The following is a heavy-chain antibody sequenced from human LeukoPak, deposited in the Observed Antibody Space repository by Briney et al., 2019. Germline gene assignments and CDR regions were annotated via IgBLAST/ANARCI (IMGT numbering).Heavy chain of an antibody. V-gene: IGHV3-9*01. D-gene: IGHD2-15*01. Sequence: PWGSLRLSCAASGFTFDDYAMHWVRQAPGKGLEWVSGISWNSGSIGYADSVKGPFTISRDNAKNSLYLQMNSLRAEDTALYYCAKGVYCSGGSNHLTCEFDYWGQGTLVTVSS. CDR3: AKGVYCSGGSNHLTCEFDY. J-gene: IGHJ4*02. CDR2: ISWNSGSI. CDR1: GFTFDDYA.